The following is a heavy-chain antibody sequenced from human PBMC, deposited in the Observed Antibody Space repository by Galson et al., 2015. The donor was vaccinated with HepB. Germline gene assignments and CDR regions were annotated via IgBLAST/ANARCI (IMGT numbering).Heavy chain of an antibody. D-gene: IGHD6-13*01. J-gene: IGHJ5*02. V-gene: IGHV4-59*08. CDR1: GGSISSSY. CDR3: ARRSGSSWLHNWFDP. Sequence: SETLSLTCTVSGGSISSSYWSWIRQPPGKGLEWIGYIYYSGSTNYNPSLKSRVTISVDTSKNQFSLKLSSVTAADTAVYYCARRSGSSWLHNWFDPWGQGTLVTVSS. CDR2: IYYSGST.